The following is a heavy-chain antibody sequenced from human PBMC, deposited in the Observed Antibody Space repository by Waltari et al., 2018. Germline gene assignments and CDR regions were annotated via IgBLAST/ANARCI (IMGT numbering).Heavy chain of an antibody. V-gene: IGHV3-33*01. CDR3: ARDRLLYGFDY. J-gene: IGHJ4*02. CDR1: GLTCSRFG. D-gene: IGHD2-15*01. Sequence: QVQLVESGGGVVQPGRSLRLPCAASGLTCSRFGLHWVRQAPGKGLEWVAVIWYDGSNKYYADSVKGRFTISRDNSKNTLYLQMNSLRAEDTAVYYCARDRLLYGFDYWGQGTLVTVSS. CDR2: IWYDGSNK.